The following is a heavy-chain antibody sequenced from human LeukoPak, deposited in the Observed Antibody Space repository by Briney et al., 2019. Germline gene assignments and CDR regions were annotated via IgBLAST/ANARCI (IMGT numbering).Heavy chain of an antibody. Sequence: SETLSLTCSVSGGSIGSYHWNWIRQPPGKGLERIGIVFNNGGTKHNPSLKSRVAISVDTSKNQFALKLSSVTAADTAVYYCVASYGGYVLDYWGQGALVIVSS. CDR3: VASYGGYVLDY. CDR2: VFNNGGT. J-gene: IGHJ4*02. V-gene: IGHV4-59*01. D-gene: IGHD5-12*01. CDR1: GGSIGSYH.